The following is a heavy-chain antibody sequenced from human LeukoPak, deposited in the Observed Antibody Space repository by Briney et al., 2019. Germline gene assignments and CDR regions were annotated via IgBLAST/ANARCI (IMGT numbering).Heavy chain of an antibody. Sequence: SETLSLTCTVSGGSISSYYWSWVRQPPGKGLEWIGYIYYSGSTNYYPSLKSRVTISVDTSKNHFSLKLSSVNAADTAVYYCARHPIAPYDYVWGSYRSNSGAFDIWGQGTMVTVSS. J-gene: IGHJ3*02. CDR3: ARHPIAPYDYVWGSYRSNSGAFDI. V-gene: IGHV4-59*01. CDR1: GGSISSYY. CDR2: IYYSGST. D-gene: IGHD3-16*02.